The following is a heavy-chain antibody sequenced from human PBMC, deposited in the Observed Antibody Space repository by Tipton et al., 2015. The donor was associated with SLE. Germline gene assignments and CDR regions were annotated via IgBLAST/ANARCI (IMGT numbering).Heavy chain of an antibody. D-gene: IGHD4-11*01. Sequence: LRLSCTVSGDSISTSNYYWGWIRQPPGKGLEWIGSMYYSGSTYYNPSLKSRVTMSVDTSKNHFSLKLISVTAADTAVYYCAREFLNPVTTVHYYFDLWGRGTLVTVSS. J-gene: IGHJ2*01. V-gene: IGHV4-39*07. CDR1: GDSISTSNYY. CDR2: MYYSGST. CDR3: AREFLNPVTTVHYYFDL.